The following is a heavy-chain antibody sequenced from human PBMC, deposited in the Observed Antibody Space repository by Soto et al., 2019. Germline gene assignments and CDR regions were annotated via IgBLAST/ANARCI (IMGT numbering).Heavy chain of an antibody. J-gene: IGHJ4*02. CDR2: IYWNDDK. CDR1: GFSPSARGVG. CDR3: AHSPWGAAPDY. Sequence: QITLKEYGPTLVKPTQTLTLTCTLSGFSPSARGVGVGWIRQPPGKALEWLGIIYWNDDKRYSPSLKSRLTITKDTSKNQVVLTMTDMDPVDTATYYCAHSPWGAAPDYWGQGTLVTVSA. V-gene: IGHV2-5*01. D-gene: IGHD3-16*01.